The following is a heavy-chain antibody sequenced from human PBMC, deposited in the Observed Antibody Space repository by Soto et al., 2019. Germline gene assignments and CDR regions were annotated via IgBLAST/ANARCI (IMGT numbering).Heavy chain of an antibody. V-gene: IGHV4-30-4*01. D-gene: IGHD2-15*01. CDR2: IYKSTTT. Sequence: SETLSLTCSVSGDSISTVDYFWAWIRQPPGQALEYIGYIYKSTTTYYNPSFESRVAISLDTSKSQFSLTVTSVTAADTAVYFCARGRYCLTGRCFPNWFDSWGQGTLVTVS. CDR3: ARGRYCLTGRCFPNWFDS. CDR1: GDSISTVDYF. J-gene: IGHJ5*01.